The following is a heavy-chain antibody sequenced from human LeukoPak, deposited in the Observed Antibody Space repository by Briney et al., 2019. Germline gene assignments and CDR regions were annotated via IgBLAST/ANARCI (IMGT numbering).Heavy chain of an antibody. CDR2: IKSKTDGGTT. V-gene: IGHV3-15*01. CDR1: GFTFSNAW. D-gene: IGHD6-13*01. Sequence: GGSLRLSCAASGFTFSNAWMSWVRQAPGKGLEWVGRIKSKTDGGTTDYAAPVKGRFTISRDDSKNTLYLQMNSLKTEDTAVYYCTTDIGIAAAGSLLIYYMDVWGKGTTVTVSS. J-gene: IGHJ6*03. CDR3: TTDIGIAAAGSLLIYYMDV.